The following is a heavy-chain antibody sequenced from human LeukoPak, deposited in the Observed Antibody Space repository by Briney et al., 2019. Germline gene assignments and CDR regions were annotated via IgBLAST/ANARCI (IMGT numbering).Heavy chain of an antibody. CDR3: ARVLIAATGGDY. CDR2: INTDGSTT. V-gene: IGHV3-74*01. J-gene: IGHJ4*02. D-gene: IGHD6-13*01. CDR1: GFTFSSYW. Sequence: GGSLRLSCAASGFTFSSYWMHWVRQAPGKGLVWVSRINTDGSTTSYADSVKGRFTISRDNAKNTVYLQMNSLRADDTAVYYCARVLIAATGGDYWGQGTLVTVFS.